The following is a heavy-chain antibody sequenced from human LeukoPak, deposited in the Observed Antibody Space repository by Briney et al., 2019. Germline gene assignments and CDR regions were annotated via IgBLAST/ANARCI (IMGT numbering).Heavy chain of an antibody. D-gene: IGHD3-3*01. CDR3: ARGLASGYPPIPFDY. Sequence: PSETLSLTCTVSGGSISSSTFYWGWIRQPPGKGLEWIGSLYYSGSTYYNPSLKSRVTISVDTSKNQFSLKLSSVTAADTAVYYSARGLASGYPPIPFDYWGQGTLVTVSS. CDR1: GGSISSSTFY. V-gene: IGHV4-39*01. J-gene: IGHJ4*02. CDR2: LYYSGST.